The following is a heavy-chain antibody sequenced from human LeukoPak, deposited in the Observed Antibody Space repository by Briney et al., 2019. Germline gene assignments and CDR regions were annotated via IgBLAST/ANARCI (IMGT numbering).Heavy chain of an antibody. CDR3: ARAPGGCGGTCAFDY. CDR2: IYTDGST. Sequence: PSETLSLNCTVSGGSTSNSFWSWIRQPAGKGLEWIGRIYTDGSTNSNPSHRSRLTMSLDTSNNQVFLKLTSVTAADTAVYFCARAPGGCGGTCAFDYWGQGILVTVSS. CDR1: GGSTSNSF. D-gene: IGHD2-15*01. V-gene: IGHV4-4*07. J-gene: IGHJ4*02.